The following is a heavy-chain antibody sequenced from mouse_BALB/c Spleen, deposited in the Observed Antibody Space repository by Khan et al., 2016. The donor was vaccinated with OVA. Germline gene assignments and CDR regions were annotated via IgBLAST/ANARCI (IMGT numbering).Heavy chain of an antibody. Sequence: EVQLVESGGGLVRPRGSLKLSCAASGFSFSSYSMSWVRQTPEKRLEWVATISSGGTYTYYPDSVKGRFTISRDNAKNTLYLQMSSLKSEDTAMYYCTRHRGYYGHNPYFDYRGQGTTLTVSS. V-gene: IGHV5-6-4*01. CDR1: GFSFSSYS. CDR2: ISSGGTYT. CDR3: TRHRGYYGHNPYFDY. D-gene: IGHD1-1*01. J-gene: IGHJ2*01.